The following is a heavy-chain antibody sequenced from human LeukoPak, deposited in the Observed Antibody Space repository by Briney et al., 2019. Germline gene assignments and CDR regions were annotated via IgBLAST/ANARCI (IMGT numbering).Heavy chain of an antibody. V-gene: IGHV3-30*18. D-gene: IGHD3-10*01. J-gene: IGHJ4*02. CDR2: ISYDGSDK. CDR1: GFTFSSDA. CDR3: AKDSVFSYNVSGSYRYFDY. Sequence: GGSLRPSCAASGFTFSSDAMHWVRQAPGKGLEWVALISYDGSDKYYADSVKGRFTISRDNSKKTLYMQMNSVRDQNTAVYHCAKDSVFSYNVSGSYRYFDYWGQGTLVTVSS.